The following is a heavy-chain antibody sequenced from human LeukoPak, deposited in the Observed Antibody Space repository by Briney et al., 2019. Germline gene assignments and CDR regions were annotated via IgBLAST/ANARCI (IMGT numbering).Heavy chain of an antibody. CDR3: ARRPGN. CDR1: GFAVGSNY. CDR2: IYSGGAI. V-gene: IGHV3-53*01. D-gene: IGHD1-14*01. Sequence: PGGSLRLSCVASGFAVGSNYMCWVRQAPGKGLEWVSLIYSGGAIRYADSVKGRFTISRDSSKNTLLLQMNDLTVEDTARYYCARRPGNWGQGILVTVSS. J-gene: IGHJ4*02.